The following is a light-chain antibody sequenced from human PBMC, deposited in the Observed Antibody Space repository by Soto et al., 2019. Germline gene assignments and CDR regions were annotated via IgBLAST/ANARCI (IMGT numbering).Light chain of an antibody. V-gene: IGLV2-14*01. Sequence: QSALTQPASVSGSPGQSITISCTGTSSDIGAFNYVSWYQHLPGKAPKLILSEVTNRPSGVPRRFSGSQSGDTASLTISGLQAEDEADYYCSSFAGSNNFPYVFGTGTKVTVL. CDR3: SSFAGSNNFPYV. J-gene: IGLJ1*01. CDR1: SSDIGAFNY. CDR2: EVT.